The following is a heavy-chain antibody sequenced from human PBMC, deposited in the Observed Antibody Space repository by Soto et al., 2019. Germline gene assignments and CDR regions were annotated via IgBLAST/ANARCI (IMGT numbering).Heavy chain of an antibody. J-gene: IGHJ5*02. CDR1: GYSFTIYW. Sequence: GESLKISCKGSGYSFTIYWIGWVRQIPGKGLEWMGIIYPGDSDTRYSPSFQAQGTISADKSISTAYLQWSSLKASDTAMYYCARYVGPTGTTLWFDPWGQGTLVTVSS. D-gene: IGHD1-7*01. V-gene: IGHV5-51*01. CDR2: IYPGDSDT. CDR3: ARYVGPTGTTLWFDP.